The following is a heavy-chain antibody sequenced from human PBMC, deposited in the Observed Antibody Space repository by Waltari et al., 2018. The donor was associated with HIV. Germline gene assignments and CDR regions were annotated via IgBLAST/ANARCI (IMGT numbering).Heavy chain of an antibody. V-gene: IGHV1-18*04. CDR1: GFRFTKYG. CDR3: VRDLSPMGKSGWYDS. Sequence: QVRLVQSGAEVKKPGASVKVSCKASGFRFTKYGFILRRQAPGQGLEWLGWIHTSTGNTDSAEKFQGRVTMTRDTFTNTIYMELTTLKSDDSAIYYCVRDLSPMGKSGWYDSWGQGTVVTVSS. CDR2: IHTSTGNT. D-gene: IGHD6-19*01. J-gene: IGHJ1*01.